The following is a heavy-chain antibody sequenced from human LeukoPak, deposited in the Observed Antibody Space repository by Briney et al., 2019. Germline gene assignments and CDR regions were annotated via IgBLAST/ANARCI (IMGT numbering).Heavy chain of an antibody. CDR1: GVSLKNYY. D-gene: IGHD2/OR15-2a*01. CDR3: ARQAVIIPTGMEGPWFDP. V-gene: IGHV4-59*08. CDR2: IYYAGSS. Sequence: SETLSLTCTVSGVSLKNYYWSWIRQPPGKGLEWIANIYYAGSSNYNPSLKSRVSVSIDASKNHLSLKLTSVTAADTAIYYCARQAVIIPTGMEGPWFDPWGQGTLVAVSS. J-gene: IGHJ5*02.